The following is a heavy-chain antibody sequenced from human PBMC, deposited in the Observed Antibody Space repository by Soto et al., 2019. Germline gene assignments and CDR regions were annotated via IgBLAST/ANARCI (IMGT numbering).Heavy chain of an antibody. CDR1: VFIFSTYA. D-gene: IGHD3-16*01. J-gene: IGHJ5*02. CDR3: PAFKFRPVWSPS. Sequence: GGSLRLSCEASVFIFSTYAMNWVRQGPGKGLECLSYISTSGSTIFYADSVKGRFTISRENAKNSLFLQMNSLRPDDTAFYFCPAFKFRPVWSPSWRQGNPVTVSS. CDR2: ISTSGSTI. V-gene: IGHV3-48*03.